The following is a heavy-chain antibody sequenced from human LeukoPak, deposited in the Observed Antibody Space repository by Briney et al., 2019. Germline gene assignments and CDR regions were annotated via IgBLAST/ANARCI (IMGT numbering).Heavy chain of an antibody. CDR2: ISAYNGNT. CDR3: ARGRSRVGAHNWFDP. CDR1: GYTFTSYG. V-gene: IGHV1-18*01. Sequence: GASVKVSCKASGYTFTSYGISWVRQAPGQGLEWMGWISAYNGNTNYAQKLQGRVTMTTDTSTSTAYMELRSLRSDDTAVYYCARGRSRVGAHNWFDPWGQGTLVTVSS. D-gene: IGHD1-26*01. J-gene: IGHJ5*02.